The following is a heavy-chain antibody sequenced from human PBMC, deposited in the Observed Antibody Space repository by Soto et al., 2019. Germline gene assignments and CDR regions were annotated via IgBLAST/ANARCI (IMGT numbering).Heavy chain of an antibody. CDR2: IYYSGST. Sequence: PSETLSLTCTVSGGSVSSGSYYWSWIRQPPGKGLEWIGYIYYSGSTNYNPSLKSRVTISVDTSKNQFSLKLSSVTAADTAVYYCARGRGSGSYYHPWFDPCGQGTLVTVSS. V-gene: IGHV4-61*01. CDR1: GGSVSSGSYY. J-gene: IGHJ5*02. CDR3: ARGRGSGSYYHPWFDP. D-gene: IGHD3-10*01.